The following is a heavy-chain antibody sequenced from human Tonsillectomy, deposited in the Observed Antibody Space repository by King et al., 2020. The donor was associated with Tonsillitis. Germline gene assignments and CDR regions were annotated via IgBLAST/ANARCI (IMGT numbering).Heavy chain of an antibody. J-gene: IGHJ4*02. V-gene: IGHV4-34*01. Sequence: VQLQQWGAGLLKPSETLSLTCAVYGGSFSGYYWSWIRQPPGKGLGWIGEINHSGSTNYNPSLKSRVTISVDTSKNQFSLKLSSVTAADTAVYYCARKGYYDSSGYYWGQGTLVTVSS. CDR3: ARKGYYDSSGYY. CDR1: GGSFSGYY. CDR2: INHSGST. D-gene: IGHD3-22*01.